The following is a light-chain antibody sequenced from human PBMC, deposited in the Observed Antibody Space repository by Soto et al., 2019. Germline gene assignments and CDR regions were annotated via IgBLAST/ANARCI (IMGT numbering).Light chain of an antibody. CDR3: QHTHNFCT. Sequence: IVMMQYPAVRSFSPGERATLSSTASHYVYSNVAWFEQRPGQAPRLLIDRASTRATVTPARFSGSGSGTEFTLTITSLQSDDFALCSSQHTHNFCTFGQGTKVDI. CDR2: RAS. CDR1: HYVYSN. J-gene: IGKJ1*01. V-gene: IGKV3-15*01.